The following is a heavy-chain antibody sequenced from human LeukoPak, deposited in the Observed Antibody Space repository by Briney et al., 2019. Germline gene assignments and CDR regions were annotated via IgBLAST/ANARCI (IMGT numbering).Heavy chain of an antibody. D-gene: IGHD3-9*01. CDR1: GFTFSSYD. CDR2: IGTAGDT. V-gene: IGHV3-13*01. Sequence: GGSLRLSCAASGFTFSSYDMHWVRQATGKGLEWVSAIGTAGDTYYPGSVKGRFTISRENAKNSLYLQMNSLRAGDTAVYYCARAGILTGFDYWGQGTLVTVSS. CDR3: ARAGILTGFDY. J-gene: IGHJ4*02.